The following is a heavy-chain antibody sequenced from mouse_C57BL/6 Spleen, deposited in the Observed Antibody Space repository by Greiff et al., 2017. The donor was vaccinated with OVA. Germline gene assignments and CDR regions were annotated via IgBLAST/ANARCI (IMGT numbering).Heavy chain of an antibody. Sequence: QVQLQQPGAELVKPGASVKLSCKASGYTFTSYWMQWVKQRPGQGLEWIGEIDPSDSYTNYNQKFKGKATLTVDTPSSTAYMQLSSLTSEDSAVYDCARTNYYGSSRYAMDYWGQGTSVTVSS. CDR2: IDPSDSYT. D-gene: IGHD1-1*01. CDR3: ARTNYYGSSRYAMDY. V-gene: IGHV1-50*01. CDR1: GYTFTSYW. J-gene: IGHJ4*01.